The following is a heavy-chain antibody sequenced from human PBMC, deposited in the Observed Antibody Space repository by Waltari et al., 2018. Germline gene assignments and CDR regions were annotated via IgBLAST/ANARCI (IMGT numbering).Heavy chain of an antibody. J-gene: IGHJ4*02. Sequence: QLQLQESGPGLVKPSETLSLTCTVSGGSISSSSYYWGWIRQPPGKGLGWIGSIYYSGGTYYNPSLKSRVTISVDTSKNQFSLKLSSVTAADTAVYYCARERGFDSSGYKAPPPYYFDYWGQGTLVTVSS. CDR1: GGSISSSSYY. D-gene: IGHD3-22*01. CDR2: IYYSGGT. CDR3: ARERGFDSSGYKAPPPYYFDY. V-gene: IGHV4-39*02.